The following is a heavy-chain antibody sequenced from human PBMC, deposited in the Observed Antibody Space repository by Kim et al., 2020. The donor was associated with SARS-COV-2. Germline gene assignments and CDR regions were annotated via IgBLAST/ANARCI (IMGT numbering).Heavy chain of an antibody. Sequence: GGSLRLSCSASGFTSNDYYMSWIRQAPGKGLEWIACIDGRSTYTTYADAVRGRFTISRDNANISLFLHMNSLRAEDTAVYYCTRDPVGSGSANWGQGTLVAVSS. CDR2: IDGRSTYT. CDR1: GFTSNDYY. D-gene: IGHD3-10*01. CDR3: TRDPVGSGSAN. J-gene: IGHJ4*02. V-gene: IGHV3-11*06.